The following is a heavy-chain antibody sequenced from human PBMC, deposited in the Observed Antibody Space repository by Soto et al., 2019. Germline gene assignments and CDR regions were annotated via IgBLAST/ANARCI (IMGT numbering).Heavy chain of an antibody. CDR3: AKDMDCSGGSCYPDV. J-gene: IGHJ6*04. Sequence: GGSLRLSCAASGFTFGSYAMSWVRQAPGKGLEWVSSISWNGGSIGYADSVKGRFTISRDNAKNSLYLQMNSLRAEDTALYYCAKDMDCSGGSCYPDVWGKGTTVTVSS. CDR2: ISWNGGSI. D-gene: IGHD2-15*01. V-gene: IGHV3-9*01. CDR1: GFTFGSYA.